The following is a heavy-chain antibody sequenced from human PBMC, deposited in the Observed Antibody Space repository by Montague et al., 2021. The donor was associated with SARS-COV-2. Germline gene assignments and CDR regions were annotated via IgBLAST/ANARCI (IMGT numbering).Heavy chain of an antibody. V-gene: IGHV6-1*01. CDR2: TYYRSMWKS. CDR1: GDSVSSNSAT. CDR3: VRGIEAAGSYDY. J-gene: IGHJ4*02. Sequence: CAIPGDSVSSNSATWNWIRRSPSRGLEWLGRTYYRSMWKSDYARSVKSRIAINQDTSKNQFSLQLSSVTPEDTALYYCVRGIEAAGSYDYWGQGTLVTVSS. D-gene: IGHD6-13*01.